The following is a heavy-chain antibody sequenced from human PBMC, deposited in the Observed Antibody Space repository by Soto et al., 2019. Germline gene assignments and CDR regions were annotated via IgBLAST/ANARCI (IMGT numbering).Heavy chain of an antibody. V-gene: IGHV4-34*01. CDR2: INHSGST. J-gene: IGHJ4*02. Sequence: SETLSLTCAVYGGSFSGYYWSWIRQPPGKGLEWIGEINHSGSTNYNPSLKSRVTISVDTSKNQFSLKLSSVTAADTAVYYCARGMENIDYWGQGTLVTVSS. CDR1: GGSFSGYY. D-gene: IGHD3-10*01. CDR3: ARGMENIDY.